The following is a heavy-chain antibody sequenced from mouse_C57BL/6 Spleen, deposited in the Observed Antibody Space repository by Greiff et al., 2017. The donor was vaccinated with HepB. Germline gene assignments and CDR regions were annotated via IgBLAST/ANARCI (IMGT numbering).Heavy chain of an antibody. CDR3: ARGGSSYEDYFDY. V-gene: IGHV1-50*01. J-gene: IGHJ2*01. CDR2: IDPSDSYT. CDR1: GYTFTSYW. Sequence: QVQLQQPGAELVKPGASVKLSCKASGYTFTSYWMQWVKQRPGQGLEWIGEIDPSDSYTNYNQKFKGKTTLTVDTSSSTAYMQLSSLTSEDSAVYYCARGGSSYEDYFDYWGQGTTLTVSS. D-gene: IGHD1-1*01.